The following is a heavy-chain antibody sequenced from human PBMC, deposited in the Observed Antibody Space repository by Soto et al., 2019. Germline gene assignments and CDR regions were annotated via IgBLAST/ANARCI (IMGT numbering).Heavy chain of an antibody. D-gene: IGHD3-16*01. Sequence: EEQLVESGGDLVQPGGSLRLSCAASGFTVSNNYMSWVRQAPGKGLEWVSLIYSGGSTYYADSVKGSLTISRDSSKNTLYLQMTSLRAEDTAMYYCAAYSHKGYWGQGTLVTVSS. CDR1: GFTVSNNY. V-gene: IGHV3-66*01. CDR2: IYSGGST. J-gene: IGHJ4*02. CDR3: AAYSHKGY.